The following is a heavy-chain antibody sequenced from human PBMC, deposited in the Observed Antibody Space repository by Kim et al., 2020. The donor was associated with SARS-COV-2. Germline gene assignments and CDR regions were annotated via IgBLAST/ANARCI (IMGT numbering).Heavy chain of an antibody. J-gene: IGHJ6*02. CDR2: IIPIFGTA. CDR3: ARVGVYSGYDRYYGMDV. Sequence: SVKVSCKASGGTFSSYAISWVRQAPGQGLEWMGGIIPIFGTANYAQKFQGRVTITADESTSTAYMELSSLRSEDTAVYYCARVGVYSGYDRYYGMDVWGQGTTVTVSS. V-gene: IGHV1-69*13. D-gene: IGHD5-12*01. CDR1: GGTFSSYA.